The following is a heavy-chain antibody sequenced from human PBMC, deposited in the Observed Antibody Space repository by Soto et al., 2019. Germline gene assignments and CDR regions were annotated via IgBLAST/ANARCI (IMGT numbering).Heavy chain of an antibody. CDR3: ARVGVAGTSYYYYGMDV. D-gene: IGHD6-19*01. J-gene: IGHJ6*02. CDR1: GFTFSIYS. Sequence: PGGSLRLSCAASGFTFSIYSMNWVRQAPGKGLEWISYISSTSSTIYYADSVKGRFTISRDNSKNTLYLQMNSLRAEDTAVYYCARVGVAGTSYYYYGMDVWGQGTTVTVSS. CDR2: ISSTSSTI. V-gene: IGHV3-48*01.